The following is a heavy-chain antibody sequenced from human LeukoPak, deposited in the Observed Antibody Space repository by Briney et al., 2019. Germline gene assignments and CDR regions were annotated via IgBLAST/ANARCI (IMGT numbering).Heavy chain of an antibody. CDR2: IYHSGST. V-gene: IGHV4-39*01. Sequence: SETLSLTCTVSGGSISSRSHYWGWIRQPPGKGLEWIGSIYHSGSTYYNPSLKSRVTISVDTSKNQFSLKLSSVTAADTAVYYCARQYGTRYYFDYWGQGTLVTVSS. J-gene: IGHJ4*02. CDR1: GGSISSRSHY. D-gene: IGHD4-17*01. CDR3: ARQYGTRYYFDY.